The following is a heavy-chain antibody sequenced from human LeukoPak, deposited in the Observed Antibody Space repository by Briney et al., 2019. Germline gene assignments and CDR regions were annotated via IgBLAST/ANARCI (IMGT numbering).Heavy chain of an antibody. J-gene: IGHJ4*02. Sequence: GGSLRLSCAASGFTFSSYSMNWVRQAPGKGLEWVSSISSSSSYIYYADSVKGRFTISRDNAKNSLYLQMNSLRAEDTAVYYCAKSLGGAYYFDYWGQGTLVTVSS. CDR1: GFTFSSYS. V-gene: IGHV3-21*04. CDR2: ISSSSSYI. D-gene: IGHD1-26*01. CDR3: AKSLGGAYYFDY.